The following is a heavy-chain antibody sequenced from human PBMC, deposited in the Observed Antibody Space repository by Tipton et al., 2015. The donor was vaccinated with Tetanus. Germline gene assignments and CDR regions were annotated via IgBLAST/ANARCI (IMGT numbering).Heavy chain of an antibody. CDR1: GASISSYY. CDR2: VYNSGST. D-gene: IGHD6-6*01. CDR3: ARDHTRYSGSSVATFDI. J-gene: IGHJ3*02. Sequence: GLVKPSETLSLTCTVSGASISSYYWSWIRQPAGKGLEWIGRVYNSGSTDYNPSLKSRLAMSLDTSKNQFSLKLSSVTAADTAAYYCARDHTRYSGSSVATFDIWGQGTMVTVSS. V-gene: IGHV4-4*07.